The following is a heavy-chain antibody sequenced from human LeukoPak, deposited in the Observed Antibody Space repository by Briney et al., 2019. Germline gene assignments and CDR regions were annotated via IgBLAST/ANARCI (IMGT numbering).Heavy chain of an antibody. J-gene: IGHJ4*02. CDR2: IYTSGST. CDR1: GGSLSSGSYY. CDR3: ARGGGDWGFHQSDY. Sequence: SETLSLTCTVSGGSLSSGSYYWSWIRQPAGKGLEWIGRIYTSGSTNYNPSLKSRVTISVDTSKNQFSLKLSSVTAADTAVYYCARGGGDWGFHQSDYWGQGTLVTVSS. V-gene: IGHV4-61*02. D-gene: IGHD2-21*01.